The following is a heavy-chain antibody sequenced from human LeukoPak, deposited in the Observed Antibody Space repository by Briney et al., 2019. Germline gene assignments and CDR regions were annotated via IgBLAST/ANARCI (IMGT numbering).Heavy chain of an antibody. D-gene: IGHD3-10*01. CDR3: AKVDLTYYYGSGSYYDDY. CDR2: ISGSGGST. J-gene: IGHJ4*02. Sequence: GGSLRLSCAASGFTFSSYAMSWVRQAPGKGLEWVSAISGSGGSTYYADSVKGRFTISRDNSKNTLYLQMNSLRAEDTAVYYCAKVDLTYYYGSGSYYDDYWGQGTLVTVSS. V-gene: IGHV3-23*01. CDR1: GFTFSSYA.